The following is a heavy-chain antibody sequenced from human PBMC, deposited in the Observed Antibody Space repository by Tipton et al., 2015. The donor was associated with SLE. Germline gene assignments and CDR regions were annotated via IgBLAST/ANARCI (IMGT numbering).Heavy chain of an antibody. CDR2: IKQDGSEK. J-gene: IGHJ4*02. CDR1: GFTFSSYW. V-gene: IGHV3-7*05. CDR3: AKDRGGYYFDY. D-gene: IGHD3-10*01. Sequence: SLRLSCAASGFTFSSYWMSWVRQAPGKGLEWVANIKQDGSEKYYVDSVKGRFTISRDNAKNSLYLQMNSLRAEDTAVYYCAKDRGGYYFDYWGQGTLVTVSS.